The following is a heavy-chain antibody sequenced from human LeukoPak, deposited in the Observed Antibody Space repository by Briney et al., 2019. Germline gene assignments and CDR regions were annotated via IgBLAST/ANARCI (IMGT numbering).Heavy chain of an antibody. J-gene: IGHJ4*02. Sequence: GGSLRLSCAASGFTFSSYWMSWVRQAPGKGLEWVANIKQDGSEKYYVDSVKGRFTISRDNAKNSLYLQMNSLRAEDTAVYYCAKYSGYDPYYFDYWGQGTLVTVSS. CDR3: AKYSGYDPYYFDY. CDR1: GFTFSSYW. D-gene: IGHD5-12*01. V-gene: IGHV3-7*03. CDR2: IKQDGSEK.